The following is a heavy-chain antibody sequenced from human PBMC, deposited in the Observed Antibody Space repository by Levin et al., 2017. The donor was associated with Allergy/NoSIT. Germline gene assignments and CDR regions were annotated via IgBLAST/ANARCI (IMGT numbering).Heavy chain of an antibody. CDR1: GYTFTSYG. CDR2: ISAYNGNT. D-gene: IGHD3-10*01. V-gene: IGHV1-18*01. Sequence: ASVKVSCKASGYTFTSYGISWVRQAPGQGLEWMGWISAYNGNTNYAQKFQERVTITRDMSTSTAYMELSSLRSEDTAVYYCAADWRGVDAFDIWGQGTMVTVSS. CDR3: AADWRGVDAFDI. J-gene: IGHJ3*02.